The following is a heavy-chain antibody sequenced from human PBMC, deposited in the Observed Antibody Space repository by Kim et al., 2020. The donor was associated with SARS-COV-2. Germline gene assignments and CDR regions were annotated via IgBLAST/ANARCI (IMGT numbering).Heavy chain of an antibody. CDR1: GYTFTSYA. V-gene: IGHV1-3*01. J-gene: IGHJ4*02. Sequence: ASVKVSCKASGYTFTSYAMHWVRQAPGQRLEWMGWINAGNGNTKYSQKFQGRVTITRDTSASTAYMELSSLRSEDTAVYYCARDPTRSATYYFDYWGQGTLVTVSS. CDR2: INAGNGNT. CDR3: ARDPTRSATYYFDY. D-gene: IGHD3-10*01.